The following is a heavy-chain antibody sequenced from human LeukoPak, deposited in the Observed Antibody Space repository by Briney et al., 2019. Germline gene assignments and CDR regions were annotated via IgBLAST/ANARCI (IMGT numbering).Heavy chain of an antibody. CDR3: AKDRSRCSGGTCYLFGMDV. D-gene: IGHD2-15*01. J-gene: IGHJ6*02. Sequence: GGSLRLSCTASKFTFSSYGMHWVRQAPGRGLEWVATIAYDGINKYYGDSVKGRFTISRDNSKNSLYLQMSSLKPEDTAVYYCAKDRSRCSGGTCYLFGMDVWGQGTTVTVSS. CDR1: KFTFSSYG. V-gene: IGHV3-30*18. CDR2: IAYDGINK.